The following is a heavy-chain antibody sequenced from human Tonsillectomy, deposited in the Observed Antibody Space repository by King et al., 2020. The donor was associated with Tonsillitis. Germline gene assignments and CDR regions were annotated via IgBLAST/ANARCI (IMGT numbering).Heavy chain of an antibody. CDR1: GGTFSSYA. Sequence: VQLVESGAEVKKPGSSVKVSCKASGGTFSSYAISWVRQAPGQGLEWIGGNIPSYGTANYAQKVEGRVTITADESTSTAYMELSSLRSEDTAVYYCARISLVVVTARGIHDAFYIWGQGTMVTVSS. CDR3: ARISLVVVTARGIHDAFYI. D-gene: IGHD2-21*02. V-gene: IGHV1-69*01. CDR2: NIPSYGTA. J-gene: IGHJ3*02.